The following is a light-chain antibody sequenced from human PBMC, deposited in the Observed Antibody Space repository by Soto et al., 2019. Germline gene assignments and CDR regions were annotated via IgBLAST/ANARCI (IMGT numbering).Light chain of an antibody. CDR2: LNI. V-gene: IGLV1-40*01. CDR3: QSYDSSLSAWV. CDR1: SSNIGAGYD. Sequence: QSVLTQPPSVSGAPGQRVTISCTGSSSNIGAGYDVHWYQHLPGTAPKLLIYLNINRPSGVPDRFSGSKSGTSASLAITGLQAEDEADYYCQSYDSSLSAWVFGGGTQLTVL. J-gene: IGLJ3*02.